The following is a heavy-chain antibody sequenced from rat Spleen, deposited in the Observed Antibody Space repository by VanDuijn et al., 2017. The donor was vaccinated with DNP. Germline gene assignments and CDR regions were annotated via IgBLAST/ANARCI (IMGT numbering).Heavy chain of an antibody. CDR2: ISSGGDT. CDR3: AREVDY. J-gene: IGHJ2*01. Sequence: QVQLKESGPGLVQPSQTLSLTCTVSGFSLTRYGVSWVRQPPGKGLEWIAAISSGGDTYYTSPLKSRLSISRDTSKSQVFLKMNSLQTADTATYFCAREVDYWGQGVMVTVSS. CDR1: GFSLTRYG. V-gene: IGHV2S12*01.